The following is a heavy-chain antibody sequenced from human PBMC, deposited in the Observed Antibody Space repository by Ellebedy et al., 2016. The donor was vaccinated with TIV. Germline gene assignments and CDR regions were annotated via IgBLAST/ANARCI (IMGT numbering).Heavy chain of an antibody. CDR1: GYTFTSYF. CDR2: INPNGGAT. CDR3: GTEATWKHDY. D-gene: IGHD1-1*01. J-gene: IGHJ4*02. V-gene: IGHV1-46*01. Sequence: AASVKVSCKTSGYTFTSYFIHWVRQAPGQGLEWMGMINPNGGATDYPQKLRGRVTLTRETSTSTIYMELSSLTSDDTAVYYCGTEATWKHDYWGQGTLVTVSS.